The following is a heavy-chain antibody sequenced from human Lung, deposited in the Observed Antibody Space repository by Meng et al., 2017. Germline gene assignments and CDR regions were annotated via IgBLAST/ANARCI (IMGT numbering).Heavy chain of an antibody. CDR2: ISTYNGNT. Sequence: QVQLVQSGAEVKKPGASVKVSCKASGYTFIRYCISWVRQAPGQGLEWMGWISTYNGNTNYAQKFQGRVTMTTDTSTSTAYMELRSLRSDDTAVYYCAVMGLYGDYDNWYFDLWGRGTLVTVLL. D-gene: IGHD4-17*01. V-gene: IGHV1-18*01. CDR1: GYTFIRYC. J-gene: IGHJ2*01. CDR3: AVMGLYGDYDNWYFDL.